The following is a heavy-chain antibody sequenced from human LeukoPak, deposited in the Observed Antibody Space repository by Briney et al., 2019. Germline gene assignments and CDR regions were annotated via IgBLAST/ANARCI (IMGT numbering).Heavy chain of an antibody. CDR3: ARVSRALYYDSSGYYPRTYFDY. J-gene: IGHJ4*02. D-gene: IGHD3-22*01. CDR2: IYHSGST. V-gene: IGHV4-38-2*02. CDR1: GYSISSGYY. Sequence: SETLSLTCTVSGYSISSGYYWGWIRQPPGKELEWIGSIYHSGSTYYNPSLKSRVTISVDTSKNQFSLKLSSVTAADTAVYYCARVSRALYYDSSGYYPRTYFDYWGQGTLVTVSS.